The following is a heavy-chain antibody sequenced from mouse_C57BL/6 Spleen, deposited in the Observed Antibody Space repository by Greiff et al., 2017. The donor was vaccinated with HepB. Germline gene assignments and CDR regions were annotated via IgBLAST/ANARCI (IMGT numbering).Heavy chain of an antibody. V-gene: IGHV1-82*01. Sequence: QVQLKESGPELVKPGASVKISCKASGYAFSSSWMNWVKQRPGKGLEWIGRIYPGGGDTNYNGKFKGKATLTADKSSSTAYMQLSSLTSEDSAVLFCAIYYDYDRGYYFDYWGQGTTLTVSS. D-gene: IGHD2-4*01. CDR2: IYPGGGDT. J-gene: IGHJ2*01. CDR1: GYAFSSSW. CDR3: AIYYDYDRGYYFDY.